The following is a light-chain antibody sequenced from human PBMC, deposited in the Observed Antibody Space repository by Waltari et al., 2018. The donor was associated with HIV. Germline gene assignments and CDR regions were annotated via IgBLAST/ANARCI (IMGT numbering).Light chain of an antibody. V-gene: IGLV3-25*03. CDR2: NDR. CDR1: ALPKQY. Sequence: SYELTQPPSVSVSPGQTARITCSGDALPKQYADWYQQKAGQAPVLVIYNDRERPSGIPERFPGSSSGKTVTLTISGVQAEDEADYYCESADSSLWVFGGGTKLTVL. J-gene: IGLJ3*02. CDR3: ESADSSLWV.